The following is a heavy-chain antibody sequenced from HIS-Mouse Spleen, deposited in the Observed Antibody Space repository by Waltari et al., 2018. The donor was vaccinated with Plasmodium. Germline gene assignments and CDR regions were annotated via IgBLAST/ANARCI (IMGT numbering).Heavy chain of an antibody. V-gene: IGHV4-34*01. CDR3: ARGLRGHYWYFDL. CDR1: GGSFSGYY. Sequence: QVQLQQWGAGLLKPSETLSLTCAVYGGSFSGYYWSWIRQPPGKGLEWIGESNHSGRPNYDPSLNSRVTISVDTSKNQFSLKLSSVTAADTAVYYCARGLRGHYWYFDLWGRGTLVTVSS. D-gene: IGHD3-10*01. CDR2: SNHSGRP. J-gene: IGHJ2*01.